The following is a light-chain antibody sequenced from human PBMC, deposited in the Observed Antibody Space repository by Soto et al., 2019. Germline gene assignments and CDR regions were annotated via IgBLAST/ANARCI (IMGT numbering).Light chain of an antibody. V-gene: IGKV1-39*01. CDR1: QNINIY. Sequence: DNQMTQSPSSLSASVGDRVTITCRASQNINIYLNWYHQKPGKAPKLLIYAASTLQSGVPSRFSASGSGTDFTLTISSLQPEDFASYYCQQSYTTPITFGQGTKLEIK. J-gene: IGKJ2*01. CDR3: QQSYTTPIT. CDR2: AAS.